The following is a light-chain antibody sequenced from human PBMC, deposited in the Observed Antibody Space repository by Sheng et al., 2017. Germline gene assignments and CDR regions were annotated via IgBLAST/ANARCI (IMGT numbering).Light chain of an antibody. V-gene: IGKV1-39*01. CDR1: QTISNY. CDR3: QQSYSTIT. CDR2: AAS. J-gene: IGKJ5*01. Sequence: DIQMTQSPSSLSASVGDRVTINCRASQTISNYLNWYQQKPGKAPKLLIYAASSLQSGVPSRFSGSGSGTDFTLTISSLQPEDFASYYCQQSYSTITFGQGTRLEIK.